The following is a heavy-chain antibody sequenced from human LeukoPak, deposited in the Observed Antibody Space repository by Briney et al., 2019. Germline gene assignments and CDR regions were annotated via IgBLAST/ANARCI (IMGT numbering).Heavy chain of an antibody. V-gene: IGHV3-23*01. CDR3: AKAGYSSTWTLGY. CDR1: GFTFSSYA. D-gene: IGHD6-13*01. CDR2: ISGGGGST. J-gene: IGHJ4*02. Sequence: GGSLRLSCAASGFTFSSYAMSWVRQSPGKGLEWVSAISGGGGSTYYADSVKGRFTISRDNSKNTLYLQINSLGAEDTAVYYCAKAGYSSTWTLGYWGQGTLVTVSS.